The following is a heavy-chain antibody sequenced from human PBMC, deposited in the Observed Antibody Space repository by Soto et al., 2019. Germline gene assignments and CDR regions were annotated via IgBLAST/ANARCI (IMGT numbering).Heavy chain of an antibody. D-gene: IGHD4-17*01. V-gene: IGHV3-23*01. CDR1: GFTFSSYA. Sequence: GGSLRLSCAASGFTFSSYAMSWVRQAPGKGLEWVSAISGSGDSTYYADSVKGRFTVARDNSRNTLYLQMNSLRAEDTAVYYCARHKFYGDPYYFDYWGQGTLVTVSS. CDR2: ISGSGDST. CDR3: ARHKFYGDPYYFDY. J-gene: IGHJ4*02.